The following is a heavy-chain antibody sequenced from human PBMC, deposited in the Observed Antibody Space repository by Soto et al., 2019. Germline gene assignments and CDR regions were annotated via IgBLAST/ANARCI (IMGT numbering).Heavy chain of an antibody. CDR3: ARGLVGATTDPYYFDY. V-gene: IGHV1-69*13. D-gene: IGHD1-26*01. Sequence: SEKVSCKASGGNFSSSAISWGRQAPGQGLGWMGGIIPICATADYAQKFLGRVTSTADLPTSTAYMEPSSLRSEDTAVYYCARGLVGATTDPYYFDYWGEGTLVTVSS. J-gene: IGHJ4*02. CDR1: GGNFSSSA. CDR2: IIPICATA.